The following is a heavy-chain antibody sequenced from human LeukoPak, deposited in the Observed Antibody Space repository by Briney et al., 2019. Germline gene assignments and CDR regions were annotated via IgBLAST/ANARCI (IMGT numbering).Heavy chain of an antibody. D-gene: IGHD3-9*01. V-gene: IGHV3-48*02. CDR1: GFSFTDYP. J-gene: IGHJ4*02. CDR2: IRTTAEGAKYA. CDR3: AMDQRYAFDY. Sequence: GGSLRLSCATSGFSFTDYPMNWVSQAPGKGLEWISNIRTTAEGAKYAYYADSVKGRVTISRDDGKNTLYLHMNSLRDDDTAVYYCAMDQRYAFDYWGQGILVTVSS.